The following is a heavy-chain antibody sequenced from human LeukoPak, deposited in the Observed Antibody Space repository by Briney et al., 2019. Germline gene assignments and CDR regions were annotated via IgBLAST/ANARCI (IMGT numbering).Heavy chain of an antibody. Sequence: ASVKVSCKASGYTFTSYGISWVRQAPGQGLEWMGWISAYNGNTNYAQKFQGRVTMTEDTSTDTAYMELSSLRSEDTAVYYCATRREFWSGYYNYFDYWGQGTLVTVSS. CDR1: GYTFTSYG. D-gene: IGHD3-3*01. V-gene: IGHV1-18*01. CDR3: ATRREFWSGYYNYFDY. CDR2: ISAYNGNT. J-gene: IGHJ4*02.